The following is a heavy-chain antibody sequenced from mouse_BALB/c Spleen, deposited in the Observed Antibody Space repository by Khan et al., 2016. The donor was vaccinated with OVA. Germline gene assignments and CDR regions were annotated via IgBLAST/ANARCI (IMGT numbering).Heavy chain of an antibody. CDR2: ISSDGSYT. J-gene: IGHJ3*01. CDR1: GFTFSNYG. D-gene: IGHD4-1*01. V-gene: IGHV5-6*01. CDR3: TSHLTGSFAY. Sequence: EVELVESGGDLVKPGGSLKLSCAASGFTFSNYGMSWVCQTPDKRLEWVATISSDGSYTYYPDSVNGRFTISRNNAKNTLYLQMTSLRSEDTAMFYCTSHLTGSFAYWGQGTLVTVSA.